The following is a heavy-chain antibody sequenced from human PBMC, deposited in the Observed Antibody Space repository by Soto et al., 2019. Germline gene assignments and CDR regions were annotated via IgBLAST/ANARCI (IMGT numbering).Heavy chain of an antibody. J-gene: IGHJ6*02. V-gene: IGHV4-31*03. Sequence: QVQLQESGPGLVKPSQTLSVTCTVSGGSISSGGYYWSWIRRHPGKGLEWIGYIYYSGSTYYNPSLKSRVTISVDTSKNQFSLKLSSVTSADTAVYYCARTPTLRGYGMDVWGQGTTVTVSS. D-gene: IGHD4-17*01. CDR1: GGSISSGGYY. CDR2: IYYSGST. CDR3: ARTPTLRGYGMDV.